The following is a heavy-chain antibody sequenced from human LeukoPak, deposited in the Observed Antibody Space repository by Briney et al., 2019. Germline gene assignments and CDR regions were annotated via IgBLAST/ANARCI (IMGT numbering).Heavy chain of an antibody. V-gene: IGHV4-30-2*01. Sequence: SETLSLTCTVSGGSISSGGYYWSWIRQPPGKGLEWIGYIYHSGSTYYNPSLKSRVTISVDRSKNQFSLKLSSVTAADTAVYYCARSLAGSYSHFDYWGQGTLVTVSS. CDR3: ARSLAGSYSHFDY. J-gene: IGHJ4*02. D-gene: IGHD1-26*01. CDR1: GGSISSGGYY. CDR2: IYHSGST.